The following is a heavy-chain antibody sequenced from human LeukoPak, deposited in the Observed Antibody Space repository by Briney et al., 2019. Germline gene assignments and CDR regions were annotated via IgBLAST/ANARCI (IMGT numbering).Heavy chain of an antibody. J-gene: IGHJ4*02. Sequence: GSLRLSCAASGFTFSSYSMDWVRQAPGKGLQWVSSISSSGAKTYYADSVKGRVTISRDNAKNSYYLEMNSLVAEDTAVYYCARDPIAVVGGGSFDYWGQGILVTVSS. V-gene: IGHV3-21*01. CDR2: ISSSGAKT. CDR3: ARDPIAVVGGGSFDY. CDR1: GFTFSSYS. D-gene: IGHD6-19*01.